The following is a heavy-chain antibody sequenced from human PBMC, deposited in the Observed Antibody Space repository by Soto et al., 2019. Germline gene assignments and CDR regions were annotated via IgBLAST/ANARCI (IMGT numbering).Heavy chain of an antibody. D-gene: IGHD2-8*01. V-gene: IGHV4-59*12. J-gene: IGHJ4*02. CDR2: IYYSGST. Sequence: PSETLSLTCTVSGGSISSYYWSWIRQPPGKGLEWIGYIYYSGSTYYNPSLKSRVTISVDTSKNQFSLKLSSVTAADTAVYYCARSVLMVYVPVFDYWGQGTLVTVSS. CDR1: GGSISSYY. CDR3: ARSVLMVYVPVFDY.